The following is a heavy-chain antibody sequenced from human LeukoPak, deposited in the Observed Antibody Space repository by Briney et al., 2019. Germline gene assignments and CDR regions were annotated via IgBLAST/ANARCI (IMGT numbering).Heavy chain of an antibody. CDR1: GGSISSSSYY. J-gene: IGHJ4*02. CDR3: ARVYYYDSSGHFDY. V-gene: IGHV4-39*07. D-gene: IGHD3-22*01. Sequence: SETLSLTCTVSGGSISSSSYYWGWIRQPPGKGLEWIGSIYYSGSTYYNPSLKSRVTISVDTSKNQLSLKLSSVTAADTAVYYCARVYYYDSSGHFDYWGQGTLVTVSS. CDR2: IYYSGST.